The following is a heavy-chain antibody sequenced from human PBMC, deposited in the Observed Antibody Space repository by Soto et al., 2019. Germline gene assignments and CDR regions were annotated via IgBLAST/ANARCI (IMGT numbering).Heavy chain of an antibody. Sequence: EVQLLESGGGLVQPGGSLRLSFAASGFTFSSYAMGWVRQAPGKGLEWVSAVSGSGGSTYYADSVKGRFTISRDNSKNTLYLQMNSLRAEDTAVYYCARRGPGTYFDYWGQGTLVTVSS. D-gene: IGHD6-13*01. CDR2: VSGSGGST. CDR3: ARRGPGTYFDY. V-gene: IGHV3-23*01. CDR1: GFTFSSYA. J-gene: IGHJ4*02.